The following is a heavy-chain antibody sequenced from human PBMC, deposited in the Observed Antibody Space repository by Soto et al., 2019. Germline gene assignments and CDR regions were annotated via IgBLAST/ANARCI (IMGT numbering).Heavy chain of an antibody. CDR2: IYHSGST. Sequence: SETLSLTCAVSSGSISSSNWWGWVRQPPGKGLEWIGEIYHSGSTNYNPSLKSRVTISVDKSKNQFSLKLSSVTAADTAVYYCARIPANTIDPYNWFDPWGQGTLVTVSS. V-gene: IGHV4-4*02. CDR1: SGSISSSNW. CDR3: ARIPANTIDPYNWFDP. J-gene: IGHJ5*02. D-gene: IGHD2-15*01.